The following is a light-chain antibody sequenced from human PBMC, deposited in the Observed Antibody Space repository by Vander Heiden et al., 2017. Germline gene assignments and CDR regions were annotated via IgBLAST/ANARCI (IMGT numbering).Light chain of an antibody. J-gene: IGKJ1*01. CDR1: QSVSSSY. V-gene: IGKV3-20*01. CDR3: QQYGSSPWT. Sequence: EIALTQSPGTLSLSPGERATLSHRASQSVSSSYLAWYQQKPGQASRLLIYGASSRATGIPDRFSGSGSGTDFTLTISRLEPEDFAVYYCQQYGSSPWTFGQGTKVEIK. CDR2: GAS.